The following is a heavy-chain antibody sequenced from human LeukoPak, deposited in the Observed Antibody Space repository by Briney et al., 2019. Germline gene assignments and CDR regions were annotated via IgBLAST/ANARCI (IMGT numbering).Heavy chain of an antibody. V-gene: IGHV3-30*18. Sequence: PGRSLRLSCAASGFTFTRYGMYWVRQAPGKGLEWVAVISYDGSNKYYADSVKGRFTISRDTSKNTLYLQMNSLKVEDTALYYCTKDLRPDGLYDFDSWGQGTLVTVSS. CDR1: GFTFTRYG. J-gene: IGHJ4*02. CDR3: TKDLRPDGLYDFDS. CDR2: ISYDGSNK. D-gene: IGHD5/OR15-5a*01.